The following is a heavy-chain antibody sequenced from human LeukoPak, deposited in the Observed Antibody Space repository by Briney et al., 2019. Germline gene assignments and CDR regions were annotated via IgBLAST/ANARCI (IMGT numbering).Heavy chain of an antibody. CDR1: GYSISSGYY. Sequence: SETLSLTCTVSGYSISSGYYWGWIRQPPGKGLEWIGSIYYSGSTYYNPSLKSRVTISVDTSKNQFSLKLSSVTAADTAVYYCARSGQWLHPANPDYWGQGTPVTVSS. CDR2: IYYSGST. D-gene: IGHD6-19*01. V-gene: IGHV4-38-2*02. CDR3: ARSGQWLHPANPDY. J-gene: IGHJ4*02.